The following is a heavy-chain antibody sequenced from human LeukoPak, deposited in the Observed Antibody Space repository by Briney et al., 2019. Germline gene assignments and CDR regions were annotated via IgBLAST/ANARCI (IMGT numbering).Heavy chain of an antibody. V-gene: IGHV3-33*01. Sequence: GRSLRLSCAASGFTFSSYGMHWVRQAPGKGLEWVAVIWYDGSNKYYADSVKGRFTISRDNSENTLYLQMNSLRAEDTAVYYCARDLGGGGYIYYYGMDVWGKGTTVTVSS. CDR3: ARDLGGGGYIYYYGMDV. CDR2: IWYDGSNK. J-gene: IGHJ6*04. D-gene: IGHD5-24*01. CDR1: GFTFSSYG.